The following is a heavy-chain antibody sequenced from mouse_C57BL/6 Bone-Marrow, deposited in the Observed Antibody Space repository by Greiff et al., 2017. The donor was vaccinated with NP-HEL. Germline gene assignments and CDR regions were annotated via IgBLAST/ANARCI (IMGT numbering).Heavy chain of an antibody. CDR2: IYPRSGNT. Sequence: VQRVESGAELARPGASVKLSCKASGYTFTSYGISWVKQRTGQGLEWIGEIYPRSGNTYYNEKFKGKATLTADKSSSTAYMELRSLTSEDSAVYFCARSVDSSGYVAYWGQGTLVTVSA. CDR3: ARSVDSSGYVAY. J-gene: IGHJ3*01. D-gene: IGHD3-2*02. CDR1: GYTFTSYG. V-gene: IGHV1-81*01.